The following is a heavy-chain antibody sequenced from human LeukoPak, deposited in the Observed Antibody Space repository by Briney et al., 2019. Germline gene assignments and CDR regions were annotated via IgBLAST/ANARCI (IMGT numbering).Heavy chain of an antibody. J-gene: IGHJ4*02. CDR1: GFTFSSYD. V-gene: IGHV3-13*01. D-gene: IGHD3-22*01. CDR3: ARVVSDSSGYPYFDY. Sequence: GGSLRLSCAASGFTFSSYDMHCVRQATGKGLEWVSAIGTAGDTYYPGSVKGRFTISRENAKNSLYLQMNSLRAGDTAVYYCARVVSDSSGYPYFDYWGQGTLVTVSS. CDR2: IGTAGDT.